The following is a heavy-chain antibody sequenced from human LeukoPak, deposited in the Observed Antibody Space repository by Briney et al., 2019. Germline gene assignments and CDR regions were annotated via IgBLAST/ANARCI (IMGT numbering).Heavy chain of an antibody. CDR2: IRYDGSNK. D-gene: IGHD5/OR15-5a*01. V-gene: IGHV3-30*02. CDR3: AKDRLYVENWFDP. Sequence: PGGSLRLSCAASGFTFSSYAMSWVRQAPGKGLEWVAFIRYDGSNKYYADSVKGRFTISRDNSKNTLYLQMNSLRAEDTAVYYCAKDRLYVENWFDPWGQGTLVTVSS. CDR1: GFTFSSYA. J-gene: IGHJ5*02.